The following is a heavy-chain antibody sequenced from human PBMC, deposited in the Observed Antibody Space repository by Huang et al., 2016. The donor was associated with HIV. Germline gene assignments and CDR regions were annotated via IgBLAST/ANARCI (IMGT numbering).Heavy chain of an antibody. V-gene: IGHV1-2*02. Sequence: QVQLVQSGAEVKNPGASVRVSCKASGYTFTDSNIHWVRQAPGQGIGWSVWINPERGGTIKAQRVQGRITMTGDTTISKVDMDLRRIQSDDTAVYFCARDWSFGSSTSPADWGQGTLVTVSS. CDR1: GYTFTDSN. D-gene: IGHD6-6*01. J-gene: IGHJ4*02. CDR3: ARDWSFGSSTSPAD. CDR2: INPERGGT.